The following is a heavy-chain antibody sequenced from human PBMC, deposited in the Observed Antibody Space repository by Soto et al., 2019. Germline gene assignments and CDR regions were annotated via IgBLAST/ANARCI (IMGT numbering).Heavy chain of an antibody. D-gene: IGHD3-10*02. CDR1: GFTVSTNY. Sequence: PGGSLRLSCAASGFTVSTNYMTWVRQAPGKGLEWVSIIYSGGSTYYANSVKGRFTISRDNSKNTLYLQMNSLRAEDTAVYYCARTLPYVSWAYSDYWGQGALVTVSS. J-gene: IGHJ4*02. CDR2: IYSGGST. V-gene: IGHV3-66*01. CDR3: ARTLPYVSWAYSDY.